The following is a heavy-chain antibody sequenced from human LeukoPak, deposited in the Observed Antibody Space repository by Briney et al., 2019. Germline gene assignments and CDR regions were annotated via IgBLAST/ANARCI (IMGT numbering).Heavy chain of an antibody. Sequence: SETLSLTCTVSGGSISSYYWSWIRQPPGKGLEWIGYIYYSGSTNYNPSLKSRVTISVDTSKNQFSLKLSSVTAADTAVYYCAGGYSYSYLAYYYYYGMDVWGQGTTVTVSS. D-gene: IGHD5-18*01. CDR1: GGSISSYY. CDR2: IYYSGST. J-gene: IGHJ6*02. V-gene: IGHV4-59*01. CDR3: AGGYSYSYLAYYYYYGMDV.